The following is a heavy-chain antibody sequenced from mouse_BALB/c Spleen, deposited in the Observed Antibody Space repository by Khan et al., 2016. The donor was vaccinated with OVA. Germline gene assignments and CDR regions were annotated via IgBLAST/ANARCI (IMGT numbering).Heavy chain of an antibody. CDR1: GFNIKDTY. CDR2: IDPPNDDS. Sequence: EVQLQQSGAELVKPGASVKLSCSASGFNIKDTYIHWMKQRPEKGLEWIGRIDPPNDDSKYGPKFQDKATLTADTSSNTAYLKLRSLTSDDTAVYYCATRYGNPFAFWGQGTLVSVSA. D-gene: IGHD2-1*01. V-gene: IGHV14-3*02. CDR3: ATRYGNPFAF. J-gene: IGHJ3*01.